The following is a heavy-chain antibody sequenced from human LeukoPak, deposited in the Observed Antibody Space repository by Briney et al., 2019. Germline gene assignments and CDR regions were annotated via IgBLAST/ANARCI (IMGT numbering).Heavy chain of an antibody. CDR3: AREGTGMVSFDY. J-gene: IGHJ4*02. CDR1: GFTFSSYE. Sequence: QPGGSLRLSCAASGFTFSSYEMNWVRQAPGKGLVWVSYISSGGNTIYYADSVKGRFTISRDNAKNSLYLQMNSLRAEDTAVYYCAREGTGMVSFDYWGQGTLVTVSS. V-gene: IGHV3-48*03. D-gene: IGHD5-18*01. CDR2: ISSGGNTI.